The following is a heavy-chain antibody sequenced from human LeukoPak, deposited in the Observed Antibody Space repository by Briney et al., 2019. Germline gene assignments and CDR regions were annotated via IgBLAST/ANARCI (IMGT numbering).Heavy chain of an antibody. CDR1: GGSLSSYY. Sequence: SETLSLTCTVSGGSLSSYYWSWIRQAPGKGLEWIANIDYSGNTIYNPALKSRVTMSVDTSKNPFSLNLTSVTAADTAVYYCAREGKLTGYFGGLGFNYWGQGILVTVSS. V-gene: IGHV4-59*12. D-gene: IGHD6-19*01. CDR2: IDYSGNT. J-gene: IGHJ4*02. CDR3: AREGKLTGYFGGLGFNY.